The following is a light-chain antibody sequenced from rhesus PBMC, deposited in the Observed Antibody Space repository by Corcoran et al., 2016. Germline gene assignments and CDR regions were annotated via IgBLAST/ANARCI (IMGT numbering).Light chain of an antibody. CDR2: KAS. CDR1: ENVNNY. CDR3: QHNYGTPLT. Sequence: DIQMTQSPSSLSASVGDRITITCRASENVNNYLNWYQQKPGKAPKLLIYKASTLPSGVPSRFSGSGSGTDYTFTINSLQSEDVATYYCQHNYGTPLTFGGGTKVEIK. J-gene: IGKJ4*01. V-gene: IGKV1-74*01.